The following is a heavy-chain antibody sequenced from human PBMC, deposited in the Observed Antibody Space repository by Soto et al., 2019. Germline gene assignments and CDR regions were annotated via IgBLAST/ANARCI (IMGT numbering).Heavy chain of an antibody. CDR1: GGSISSGGYS. CDR2: IYHSGSA. V-gene: IGHV4-30-2*01. Sequence: SETLSLTCAVSGGSISSGGYSWSWIRQPPGKGLEWIGYIYHSGSAYYNPSLKSRVTISVDRSKNQFSLKLSSVTAADTAVYYCAGHSGDYHSWGQGTLVTVSS. CDR3: AGHSGDYHS. D-gene: IGHD4-17*01. J-gene: IGHJ4*02.